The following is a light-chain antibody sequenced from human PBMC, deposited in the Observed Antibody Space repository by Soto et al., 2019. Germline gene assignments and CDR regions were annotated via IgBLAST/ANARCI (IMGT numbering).Light chain of an antibody. CDR2: DAS. V-gene: IGKV1-27*01. CDR1: QGIGNY. Sequence: DIQMTQSPSSLSASVGDGVTITCRASQGIGNYLAWYQQKPGKVPKHLIYDASTLQSGVPSRFSGSGSGTDFTLTISSLQPEDVATYYCQKYYTAPETFGQGTKVEIK. J-gene: IGKJ1*01. CDR3: QKYYTAPET.